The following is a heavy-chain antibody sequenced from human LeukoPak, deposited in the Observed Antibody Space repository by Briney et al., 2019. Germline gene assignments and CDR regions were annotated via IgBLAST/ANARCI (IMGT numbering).Heavy chain of an antibody. V-gene: IGHV4-34*01. J-gene: IGHJ4*02. Sequence: SETLSLTCAVYGGSFSGYYWSWIRQPPGKGLEWIGEINHSGSTNYNPSLKSRVTMSVDTSKNQFSLKLSSVTAADTAVYYCARDQYSSGWYDVTDYWGQGTLVTVSS. CDR1: GGSFSGYY. CDR3: ARDQYSSGWYDVTDY. CDR2: INHSGST. D-gene: IGHD6-19*01.